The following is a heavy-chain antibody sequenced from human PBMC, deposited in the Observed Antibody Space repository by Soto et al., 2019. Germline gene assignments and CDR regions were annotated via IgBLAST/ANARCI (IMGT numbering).Heavy chain of an antibody. CDR2: ISAYNGNT. CDR1: GYTFSSYG. CDR3: SRDQYYGAETYYTLGNFSYGMDV. V-gene: IGHV1-18*04. Sequence: QVQLVQSGAEVKKPGASVKVSCKASGYTFSSYGISRVRQAPGQGLEWMGWISAYNGNTNYAQKVQGRVTMTTDTSTSAAYMELRSLRSDDTAVYYCSRDQYYGAETYYTLGNFSYGMDVWGQGTTVTVSS. J-gene: IGHJ6*02. D-gene: IGHD3-10*01.